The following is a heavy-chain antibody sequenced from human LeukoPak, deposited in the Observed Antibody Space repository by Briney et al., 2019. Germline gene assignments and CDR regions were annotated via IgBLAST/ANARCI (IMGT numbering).Heavy chain of an antibody. CDR2: IYSGGST. V-gene: IGHV3-53*01. CDR3: ARVKCSSTSCYWGPFDY. Sequence: GGSQRLSCAASGFTVSSDYMNWDRQAPGKGLEWVSIIYSGGSTYYADSVKGRFTVSRDNSKNTLYLQMNSLRAEDTAVYYCARVKCSSTSCYWGPFDYWGQGTLVTVSS. D-gene: IGHD2-2*01. J-gene: IGHJ4*02. CDR1: GFTVSSDY.